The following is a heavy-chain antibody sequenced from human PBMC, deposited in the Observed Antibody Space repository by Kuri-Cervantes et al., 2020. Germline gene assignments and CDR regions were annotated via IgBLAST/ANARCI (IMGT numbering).Heavy chain of an antibody. CDR1: GGSISSGSYY. CDR3: ARGSRYYGSGILGGMDV. D-gene: IGHD3-10*01. CDR2: IYTSGST. V-gene: IGHV4-61*02. J-gene: IGHJ6*02. Sequence: SETLSLTCTVSGGSISSGSYYWSWIRQPAGKGLEWIGRIYTSGSTNYNPSLKSRVTISVDTSKNQFSLKLSSVTAADTAVYYCARGSRYYGSGILGGMDVWGQGTTVTVSS.